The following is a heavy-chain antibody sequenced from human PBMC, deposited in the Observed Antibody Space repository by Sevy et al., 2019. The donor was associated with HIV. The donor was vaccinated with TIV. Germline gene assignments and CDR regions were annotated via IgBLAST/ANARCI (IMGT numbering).Heavy chain of an antibody. V-gene: IGHV3-30-3*01. D-gene: IGHD2-8*01. CDR1: GFSFSHYA. CDR2: ISYDGTCK. J-gene: IGHJ4*02. CDR3: ARVAVSYCTNDCYHRFDY. Sequence: GGSLRLSCAVSGFSFSHYAFHWVRQAPGKGLEWVSLISYDGTCKYYADSVKGRFTISRDNSKNTLYLQMNSLRGNDTAVYCCARVAVSYCTNDCYHRFDYWGPGALVTVSS.